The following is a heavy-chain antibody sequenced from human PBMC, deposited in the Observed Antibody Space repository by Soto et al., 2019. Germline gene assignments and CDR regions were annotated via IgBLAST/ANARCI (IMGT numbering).Heavy chain of an antibody. CDR3: ARDSSPIDIVVVVAARGRLDS. V-gene: IGHV1-46*01. J-gene: IGHJ5*01. Sequence: GASVKVSCKASGYTFISYYIHWVRQAPGQGLERMGIINPSGGSTIYAQKFQGRVTMTRDTSTSTVYMELSSLRSEDTAVYYCARDSSPIDIVVVVAARGRLDSWGRGTLVTV. CDR1: GYTFISYY. CDR2: INPSGGST. D-gene: IGHD2-15*01.